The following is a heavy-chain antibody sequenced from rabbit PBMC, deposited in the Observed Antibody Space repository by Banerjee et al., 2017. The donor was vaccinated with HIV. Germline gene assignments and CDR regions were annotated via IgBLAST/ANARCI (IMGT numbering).Heavy chain of an antibody. V-gene: IGHV1S45*01. CDR2: IDTGGSGST. Sequence: QEQLEESGGDLVKPGASLTLTCTASGFSFSSGYFMCWVRQAPGKGLEWIACIDTGGSGSTHYASWAKGRFIISKTSSTTVTLQVTSLTAADTATYFCARGGAYNAGYYGDYDLWGPGTLVTVS. CDR3: ARGGAYNAGYYGDYDL. D-gene: IGHD2-1*01. J-gene: IGHJ4*01. CDR1: GFSFSSGYF.